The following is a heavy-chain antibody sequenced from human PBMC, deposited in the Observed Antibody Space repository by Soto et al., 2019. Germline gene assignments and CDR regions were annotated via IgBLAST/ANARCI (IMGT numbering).Heavy chain of an antibody. CDR3: ARGIYDSSGSQWYYGMDV. CDR1: VGTFSSYT. J-gene: IGHJ6*02. Sequence: QVQLVQSGAEVKKPGSSVKVSCKASVGTFSSYTISWVRQAPGQGLEWMGRIIPILGIANYAQKFQGRVTITADKSTSTAYMEWSSLRSEDTAVYYCARGIYDSSGSQWYYGMDVWGQGTTVTVSS. CDR2: IIPILGIA. V-gene: IGHV1-69*02. D-gene: IGHD3-22*01.